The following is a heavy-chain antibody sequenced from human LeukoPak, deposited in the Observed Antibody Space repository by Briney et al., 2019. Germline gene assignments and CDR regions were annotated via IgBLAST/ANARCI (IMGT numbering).Heavy chain of an antibody. J-gene: IGHJ5*02. CDR1: GFTFSSYG. CDR3: ARASSSWNWFDP. D-gene: IGHD6-13*01. V-gene: IGHV3-30*03. Sequence: GGSLRLSCAASGFTFSSYGMHWVRQAPGKGLEWVAVISYDGSNKYYADSVKGRFTISRDNSKNTLYLQMNSLRAEDTAVYYCARASSSWNWFDPWGQGTLVTVSS. CDR2: ISYDGSNK.